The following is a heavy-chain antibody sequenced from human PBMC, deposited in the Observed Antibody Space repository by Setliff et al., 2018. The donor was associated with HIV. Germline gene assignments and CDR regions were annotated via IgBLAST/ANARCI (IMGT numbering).Heavy chain of an antibody. J-gene: IGHJ5*02. CDR1: GYTFTTYH. CDR2: INPKSGGT. CDR3: ARVTVALYHDDARGFDP. V-gene: IGHV1-2*02. D-gene: IGHD3-22*01. Sequence: ASVKVSCKASGYTFTTYHIHWVRQAPGQGLEWMGWINPKSGGTHYGQKFQGRVTMTRDMSISTAYMELNRLRSDDTAVYFCARVTVALYHDDARGFDPWGQGTLVTVSS.